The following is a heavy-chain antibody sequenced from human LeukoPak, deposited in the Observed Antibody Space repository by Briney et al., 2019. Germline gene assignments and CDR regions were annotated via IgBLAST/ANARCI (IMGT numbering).Heavy chain of an antibody. Sequence: ASVKVSCKASGYTFTSYGISWVRQAPGQGLEWMGWISAYNGNTNYAQKLQGRVTMTTDTSTSTACMELRSLRSDDTAVYYCARAVSSVTGWFDPWGQGTLVTVSS. CDR2: ISAYNGNT. CDR3: ARAVSSVTGWFDP. CDR1: GYTFTSYG. D-gene: IGHD4-17*01. J-gene: IGHJ5*02. V-gene: IGHV1-18*01.